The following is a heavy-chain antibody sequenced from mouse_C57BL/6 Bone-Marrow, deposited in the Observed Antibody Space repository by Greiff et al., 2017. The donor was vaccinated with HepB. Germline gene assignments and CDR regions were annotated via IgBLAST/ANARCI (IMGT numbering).Heavy chain of an antibody. V-gene: IGHV1-4*01. CDR2: INPSSGYT. J-gene: IGHJ3*01. CDR1: GYTFTSYT. Sequence: VKLQESGAELARPGASVKMSCKASGYTFTSYTMHWVKQRPGQGLEWIGYINPSSGYTKYNQKFKDKATLTADKSSSTAYMQMRSLTSEDSAVYYCARSGDYDAGFAYWGQGTLVTVSA. CDR3: ARSGDYDAGFAY. D-gene: IGHD2-4*01.